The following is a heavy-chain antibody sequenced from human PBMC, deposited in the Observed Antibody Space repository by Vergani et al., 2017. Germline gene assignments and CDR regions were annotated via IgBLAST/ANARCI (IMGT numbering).Heavy chain of an antibody. D-gene: IGHD2-2*01. CDR1: GYTFSDYY. Sequence: QVHLVQSAAEVKKPGTSVKVSCKASGYTFSDYYMHWVRQAPGQGLEWMGWINPNSGGTNYAQKFQGRVTMTRDTSIGTAYMELGRLRADDPAVYYCARDLSAVPDVNWFDPWGQGTLVTVSS. J-gene: IGHJ5*02. CDR3: ARDLSAVPDVNWFDP. CDR2: INPNSGGT. V-gene: IGHV1-2*02.